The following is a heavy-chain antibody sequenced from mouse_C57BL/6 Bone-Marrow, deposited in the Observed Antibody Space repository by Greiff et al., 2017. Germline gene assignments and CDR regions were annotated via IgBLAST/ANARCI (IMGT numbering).Heavy chain of an antibody. CDR1: GYTFTSYW. J-gene: IGHJ3*01. Sequence: VKLQQPGAELVKPGASVKLSCKASGYTFTSYWMHWVKQRPGRGLEWIGRIDPNSGGTKYNEKFKSKATLTVDKPSSTAYMQLSSLTSEDSAVYYCARSSTMVTTENWFAYWGQGTLVTVSA. D-gene: IGHD2-2*01. CDR2: IDPNSGGT. CDR3: ARSSTMVTTENWFAY. V-gene: IGHV1-72*01.